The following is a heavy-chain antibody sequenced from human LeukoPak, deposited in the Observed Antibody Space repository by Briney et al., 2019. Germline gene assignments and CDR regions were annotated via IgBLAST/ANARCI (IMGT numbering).Heavy chain of an antibody. V-gene: IGHV3-23*01. Sequence: GGSLRLSCAASGFTFSSYAMSWVRQAPGKGLERVSAISGSGGSTYYADSVKGRFTISRDNSKNTLYLQMNSLRAEDTAAYYCAKSLIVVVRYYFDYWGQGTLVTVSS. D-gene: IGHD3-22*01. CDR1: GFTFSSYA. CDR3: AKSLIVVVRYYFDY. J-gene: IGHJ4*02. CDR2: ISGSGGST.